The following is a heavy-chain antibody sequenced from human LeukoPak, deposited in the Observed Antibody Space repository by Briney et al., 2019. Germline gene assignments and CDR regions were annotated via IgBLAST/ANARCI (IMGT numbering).Heavy chain of an antibody. D-gene: IGHD2-15*01. J-gene: IGHJ4*02. CDR3: ARASGGYPKYYLDY. Sequence: GASVKVSCKASGDTFTRYYMHWVRQAPGQGLECIGRINPYNGCTNDAQKFEGRVTMTRDTSISTAYMELSRLRSDDTAVYYCARASGGYPKYYLDYWGQGTLVAVSS. CDR1: GDTFTRYY. V-gene: IGHV1-2*06. CDR2: INPYNGCT.